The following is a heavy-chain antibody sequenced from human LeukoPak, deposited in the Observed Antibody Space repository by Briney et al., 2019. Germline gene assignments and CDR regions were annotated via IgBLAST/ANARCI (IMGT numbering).Heavy chain of an antibody. J-gene: IGHJ5*02. Sequence: GGSLRLSCAASGFTFSSYGMSWVRQAPGKGLEWVSSISSSSSYIYYADSVKGRFTISRDNAKNSLYLQMNSLRAEDTAVYYCARGFSSAPNWFDPWGQGTLVAVSS. D-gene: IGHD6-19*01. CDR2: ISSSSSYI. CDR1: GFTFSSYG. V-gene: IGHV3-21*01. CDR3: ARGFSSAPNWFDP.